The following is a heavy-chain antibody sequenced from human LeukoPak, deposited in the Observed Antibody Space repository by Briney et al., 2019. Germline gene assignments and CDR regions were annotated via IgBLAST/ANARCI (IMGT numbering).Heavy chain of an antibody. Sequence: PGGSLRLSCAASGFIFNNYWMSWVRQAPGKGLEWVANIKQDGSDKYYVDSVKGRFTISRDNAKNSLYLQMNGLRAEDTAVYYCARDLDYWGQGTLVTVSS. V-gene: IGHV3-7*01. CDR3: ARDLDY. CDR2: IKQDGSDK. CDR1: GFIFNNYW. J-gene: IGHJ4*02.